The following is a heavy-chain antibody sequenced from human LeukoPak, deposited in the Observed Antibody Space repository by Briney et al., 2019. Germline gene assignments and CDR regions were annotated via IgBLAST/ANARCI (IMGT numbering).Heavy chain of an antibody. CDR1: GGTFSSYA. CDR3: ARSYSSSWYYFDY. V-gene: IGHV1-69*05. D-gene: IGHD6-13*01. CDR2: IIPIFGTA. J-gene: IGHJ4*02. Sequence: SVKVSCTASGGTFSSYAISWVRQAPGQGLEWMGRIIPIFGTANYAQKFQGRVTITTDESTSTAYMELSSLRSEDTAVYYCARSYSSSWYYFDYWGQGTLVTVSS.